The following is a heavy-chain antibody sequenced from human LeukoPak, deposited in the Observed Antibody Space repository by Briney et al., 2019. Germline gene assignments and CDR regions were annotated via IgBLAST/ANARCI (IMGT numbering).Heavy chain of an antibody. V-gene: IGHV3-53*01. CDR2: ISNDGDT. J-gene: IGHJ4*02. Sequence: GGTLRLSCAASGFTVSSNYMSWVRQGPGKGLECVSVISNDGDTYADSVKGRFTISRDTSKNTVSLQMNSLRAEDTALYHCARGWELLDQVNDYWGQGTLVTVSS. CDR3: ARGWELLDQVNDY. D-gene: IGHD1-26*01. CDR1: GFTVSSNY.